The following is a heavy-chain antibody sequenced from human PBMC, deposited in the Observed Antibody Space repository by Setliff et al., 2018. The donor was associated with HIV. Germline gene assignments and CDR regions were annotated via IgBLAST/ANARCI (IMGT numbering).Heavy chain of an antibody. V-gene: IGHV4-39*01. Sequence: KPSETLSLTCTVSGDSIISSRNFWGWIRQPPGKGLEWIGNIHSSGSTYYNPSLKSRVFISVDLSINQFSLKLHSVTAADTAVYYCARHSGLGGYYSPFDYWGPGTLVTVSS. CDR1: GDSIISSRNF. CDR2: IHSSGST. J-gene: IGHJ4*02. CDR3: ARHSGLGGYYSPFDY. D-gene: IGHD3-22*01.